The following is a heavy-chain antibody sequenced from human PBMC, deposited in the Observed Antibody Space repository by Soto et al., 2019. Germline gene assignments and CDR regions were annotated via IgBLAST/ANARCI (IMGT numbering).Heavy chain of an antibody. CDR2: ISSSSSYI. D-gene: IGHD1-7*01. J-gene: IGHJ4*02. Sequence: GGSLRLSCAASGFTFSSYSMNWVRQAPGKGLEWVSSISSSSSYIYYADSVKGRLTIYRDNAKNSLYLQMNSLRAEDTAVYYCASDQGVTGTIDYWGQGTLVTVSS. V-gene: IGHV3-21*01. CDR3: ASDQGVTGTIDY. CDR1: GFTFSSYS.